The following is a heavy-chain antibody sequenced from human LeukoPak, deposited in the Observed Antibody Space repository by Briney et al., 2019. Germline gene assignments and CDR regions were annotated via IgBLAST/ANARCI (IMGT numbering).Heavy chain of an antibody. CDR1: GGTFSSYA. V-gene: IGHV1-69*06. J-gene: IGHJ6*03. CDR2: IIPIFGTA. Sequence: ASVKVSCKASGGTFSSYAISWVRQAPGQGLEWVGGIIPIFGTANYAQKFQGRVTITADKSTSTAYMELSSLRSEDTAVYYCARVPAYSSSPYYYYYMDVWGKGTTDTVSS. D-gene: IGHD6-6*01. CDR3: ARVPAYSSSPYYYYYMDV.